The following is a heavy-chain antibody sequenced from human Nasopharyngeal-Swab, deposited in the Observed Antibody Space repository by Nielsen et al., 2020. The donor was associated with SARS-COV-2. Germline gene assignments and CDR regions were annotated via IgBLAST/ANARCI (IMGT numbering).Heavy chain of an antibody. J-gene: IGHJ4*02. Sequence: SETLSLTCTVSGGSISSRDYYWSWIRQSPGKGLEWIGYIYYRGSTDYNPTLQSRVAMSVDTSKNEFSLKVMSVTASDTATYYCARVRDNGYYFDSWGQGTLVTVSS. V-gene: IGHV4-30-4*01. D-gene: IGHD5-24*01. CDR1: GGSISSRDYY. CDR2: IYYRGST. CDR3: ARVRDNGYYFDS.